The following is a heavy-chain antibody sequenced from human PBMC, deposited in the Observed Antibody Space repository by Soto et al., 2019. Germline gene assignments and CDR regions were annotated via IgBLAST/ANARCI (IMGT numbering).Heavy chain of an antibody. D-gene: IGHD3-10*01. CDR2: IIPIFGTA. Sequence: QVQLVQSGAEVKKPGSSVKVSCKASGGTFSSYAISWVRQAPGQGLEWMGGIIPIFGTANYAQKFQGRVTITEDKSTSTAYMELSSLRSEDTAVYYCARTYYSGSGSYRNFDYWGQGTLVTVSS. J-gene: IGHJ4*02. V-gene: IGHV1-69*06. CDR1: GGTFSSYA. CDR3: ARTYYSGSGSYRNFDY.